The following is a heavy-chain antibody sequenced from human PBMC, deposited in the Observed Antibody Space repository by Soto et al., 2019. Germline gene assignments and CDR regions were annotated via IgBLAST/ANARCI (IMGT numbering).Heavy chain of an antibody. Sequence: EVQLVESGGGLVQPGGSLRLSCAASGFTFSSYSMNWVRQAPGKGLEWVSYIISSSTIYYADSVKGRFTISRDNAKNSLYLQMNSLRAEDTAVYYCARDAGYAFDYWGQGTLVTVSS. J-gene: IGHJ4*02. CDR1: GFTFSSYS. V-gene: IGHV3-48*01. CDR2: IISSSTI. CDR3: ARDAGYAFDY. D-gene: IGHD1-1*01.